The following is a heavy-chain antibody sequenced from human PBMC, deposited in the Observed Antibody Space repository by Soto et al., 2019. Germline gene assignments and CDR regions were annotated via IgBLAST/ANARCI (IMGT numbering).Heavy chain of an antibody. J-gene: IGHJ4*02. Sequence: EVQLVESGGGLVQPGGSLRLSCAASGFTVSSNYMSWVRQAPGKGLEWVSVIYSGGSTYYADSVKGRFTISRHNSKNTLYLQMNSLRAEDTAVYYCARGLYSGWHYFDYWGQGTLVTVSS. CDR2: IYSGGST. V-gene: IGHV3-66*01. D-gene: IGHD5-12*01. CDR1: GFTVSSNY. CDR3: ARGLYSGWHYFDY.